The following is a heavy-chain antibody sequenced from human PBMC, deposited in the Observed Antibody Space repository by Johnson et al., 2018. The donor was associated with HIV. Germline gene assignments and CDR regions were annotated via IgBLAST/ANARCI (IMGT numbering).Heavy chain of an antibody. D-gene: IGHD7-27*01. CDR2: ISRSWGST. Sequence: VQLVESGGDLVQSGGSLRLSCAVSGISVSVNYMSWVRQAPGRGLEWVSSISRSWGSTYYADSVKGRFTISRDSSKNTLYLDMITLRAEDTAVYYCARDQSTGDWGAFDLWGQGTLVTVSS. J-gene: IGHJ3*01. CDR3: ARDQSTGDWGAFDL. CDR1: GISVSVNY. V-gene: IGHV3-23*04.